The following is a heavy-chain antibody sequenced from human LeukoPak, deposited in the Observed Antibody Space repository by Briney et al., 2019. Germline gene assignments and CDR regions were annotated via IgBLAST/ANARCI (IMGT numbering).Heavy chain of an antibody. CDR2: ISGSGGST. J-gene: IGHJ3*02. V-gene: IGHV3-23*01. CDR1: GFTFSSYA. CDR3: AKGVGATGGAFDI. D-gene: IGHD1-26*01. Sequence: PGGSLRLSFAASGFTFSSYAMSWVRQAPGKGLEWVSAISGSGGSTYYADSVKGRFTISRDNSKNTLYLQMNSLRAEDTAVYYCAKGVGATGGAFDIWGQGTMVTVSS.